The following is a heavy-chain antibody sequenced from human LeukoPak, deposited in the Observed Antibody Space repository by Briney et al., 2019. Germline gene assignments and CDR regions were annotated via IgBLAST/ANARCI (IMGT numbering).Heavy chain of an antibody. CDR3: AKSRFSCIGNNCYSPDY. J-gene: IGHJ4*02. D-gene: IGHD2-15*01. V-gene: IGHV3-23*01. CDR2: VGANVGMT. Sequence: GGSLTLSCAASGFTFRNYHMVWVRRAQGQGRVGVIAVGANVGMTFYADSVKGRFSISRDKSKKTLYLQMNSLRPEDMAVYHCAKSRFSCIGNNCYSPDYWGQGTLVTVSS. CDR1: GFTFRNYH.